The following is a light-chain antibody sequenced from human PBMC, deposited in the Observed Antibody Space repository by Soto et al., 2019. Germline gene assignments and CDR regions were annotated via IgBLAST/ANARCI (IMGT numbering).Light chain of an antibody. CDR1: SSNIGSNF. CDR3: AVWDDSLHGYV. Sequence: QSVLTQPPSASGTPGQRPTIACSGTSSNIGSNFVNWYRQLPGTAPKLLVHTNSQRPSGVPDRFSGSKSGTSASLAISGLQSDDEADYFCAVWDDSLHGYVFATGTKGTVL. J-gene: IGLJ1*01. CDR2: TNS. V-gene: IGLV1-44*01.